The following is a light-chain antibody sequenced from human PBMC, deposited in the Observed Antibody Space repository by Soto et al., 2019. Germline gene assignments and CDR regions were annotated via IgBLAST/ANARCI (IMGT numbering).Light chain of an antibody. J-gene: IGKJ5*01. CDR3: QQRSNWPIT. V-gene: IGKV3-11*01. CDR1: QSVSSY. Sequence: EIVLTQSPATLSLSPGERATLSCRASQSVSSYLAWYQQKPGQAPRLLIYDASNRATGIPARFSGSGSGTDFPPTISRLKPEDFAGYYCQQRSNWPITFGQGTRLEIK. CDR2: DAS.